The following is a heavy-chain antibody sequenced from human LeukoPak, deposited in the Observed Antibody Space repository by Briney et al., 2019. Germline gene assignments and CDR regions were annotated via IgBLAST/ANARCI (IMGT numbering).Heavy chain of an antibody. V-gene: IGHV1-2*02. D-gene: IGHD3-10*01. Sequence: GASVKASGRASGYTFTGYYMHGVRQAPGQGLEWMGWINPNSGGTNYAQKFQGRVTMTRDTSISTAYMELSRLRSDDTAVYYCARDYGSGSYGYWGQGTLVTVSS. J-gene: IGHJ4*02. CDR2: INPNSGGT. CDR1: GYTFTGYY. CDR3: ARDYGSGSYGY.